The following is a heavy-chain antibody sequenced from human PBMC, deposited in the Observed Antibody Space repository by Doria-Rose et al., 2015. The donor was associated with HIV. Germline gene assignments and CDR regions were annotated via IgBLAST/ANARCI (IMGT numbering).Heavy chain of an antibody. V-gene: IGHV4-39*01. CDR2: IYYSGTT. Sequence: QVQLQESGPGLVKPSETLSLTCTVSGGSVASGTPYWDWIRQTPGKGLEWIGTIYYSGTTYYNPSLRGRVTISLHTSKNQYSLKLISVTAADTGVHYCAKQAVNWFDPWGQGTLVTVSS. CDR1: GGSVASGTPY. J-gene: IGHJ5*02. CDR3: AKQAVNWFDP. D-gene: IGHD6-25*01.